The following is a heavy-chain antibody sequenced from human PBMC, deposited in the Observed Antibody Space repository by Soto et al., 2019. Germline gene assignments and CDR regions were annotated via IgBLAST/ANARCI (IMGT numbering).Heavy chain of an antibody. D-gene: IGHD6-13*01. J-gene: IGHJ4*02. CDR2: IKQDGSEK. V-gene: IGHV3-7*05. Sequence: GALRLSCAASGFTFSSYWMSWVRQAPGKGLEWVANIKQDGSEKYYVDSVKGRFTISRDNAKNSLYLQMNSLRAEDTAVYYCATYSRARTPFDYWGQGTLVTVSS. CDR1: GFTFSSYW. CDR3: ATYSRARTPFDY.